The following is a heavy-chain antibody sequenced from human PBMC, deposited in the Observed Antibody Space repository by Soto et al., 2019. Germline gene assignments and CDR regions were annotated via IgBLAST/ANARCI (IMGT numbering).Heavy chain of an antibody. CDR2: INHSGST. D-gene: IGHD3-10*01. Sequence: QVQLQQWGAGLLKPSETLSLTCAVYGGSFSGYYWSWIRQPPGKGLEWIGEINHSGSTNYNPSLKRGVPISVGTSKNQFSLKLSSVAAADTAVYYCARVSGIYDYGMDVWGQGTTVTVSS. CDR1: GGSFSGYY. CDR3: ARVSGIYDYGMDV. V-gene: IGHV4-34*01. J-gene: IGHJ6*02.